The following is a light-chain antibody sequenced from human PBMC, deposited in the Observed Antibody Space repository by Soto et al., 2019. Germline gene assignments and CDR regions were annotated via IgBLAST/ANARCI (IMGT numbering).Light chain of an antibody. CDR3: QQYENLPT. J-gene: IGKJ5*01. Sequence: AIQLTQSPSSLSASVGDRVTISCRASQGIGNDLAWYQQKPGKAPRLLIFAASNLQSGVPSRFSGSGSGTDFTFTISRLQPEDIATYYCQQYENLPTFGQGTRLEIK. CDR2: AAS. V-gene: IGKV1-6*01. CDR1: QGIGND.